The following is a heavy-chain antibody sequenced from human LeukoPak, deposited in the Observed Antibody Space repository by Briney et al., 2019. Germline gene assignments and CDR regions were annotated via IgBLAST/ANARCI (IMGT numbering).Heavy chain of an antibody. CDR2: INHSGST. CDR3: ARGANFYYYGMDV. Sequence: KPSETLSLTCAVYGGSFSGYYWSWIRQPPGKGLEWIGEINHSGSTNYNPSLKSRVTISVDTSKNQFSLKLSSVTAADTAVHYCARGANFYYYGMDVWGQGTTVTVSS. V-gene: IGHV4-34*01. CDR1: GGSFSGYY. J-gene: IGHJ6*02. D-gene: IGHD2-15*01.